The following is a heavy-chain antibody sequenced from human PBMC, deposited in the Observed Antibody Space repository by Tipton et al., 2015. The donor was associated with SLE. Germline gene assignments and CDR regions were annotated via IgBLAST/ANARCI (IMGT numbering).Heavy chain of an antibody. CDR2: ISYSGSA. Sequence: TLSLTCTVSGGSISSSSYYWGWIRQPPGKGLEWIGSISYSGSAYYNSSLKSLVTISVDTPKNQFSLKLSSVTAADTAVYYCARDPNGGYGSFDYWGLGALVTVSS. V-gene: IGHV4-39*07. CDR3: ARDPNGGYGSFDY. J-gene: IGHJ4*02. CDR1: GGSISSSSYY. D-gene: IGHD7-27*01.